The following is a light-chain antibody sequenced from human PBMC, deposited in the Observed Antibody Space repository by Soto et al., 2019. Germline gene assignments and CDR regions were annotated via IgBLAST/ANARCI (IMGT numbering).Light chain of an antibody. CDR2: EGS. V-gene: IGLV2-23*01. J-gene: IGLJ1*01. CDR1: RSDVGRYNL. CDR3: CSYAGSTTYV. Sequence: QSALTQPAPVSGSPGQSITISCTGTRSDVGRYNLVSWYQQSPGKAPKLIIYEGSKRPSGVSNRFSGSKSGNTASLTISGLQAEDEADYHCCSYAGSTTYVFGTGTKLTVL.